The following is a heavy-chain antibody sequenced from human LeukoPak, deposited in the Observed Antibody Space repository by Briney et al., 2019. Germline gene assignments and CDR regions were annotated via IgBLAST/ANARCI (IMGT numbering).Heavy chain of an antibody. CDR3: AREIREEWELLLGAFDI. CDR2: IYYSGST. CDR1: DDSITIYY. J-gene: IGHJ3*02. Sequence: SETLSLTCTVSDDSITIYYWSWIRQPPGKGLEWIGYIYYSGSTNYNPSLKSRVTISVDTSKNQFSLKLSSVTAADTAVYYCAREIREEWELLLGAFDIWGQGTMVTVSS. V-gene: IGHV4-59*01. D-gene: IGHD1-26*01.